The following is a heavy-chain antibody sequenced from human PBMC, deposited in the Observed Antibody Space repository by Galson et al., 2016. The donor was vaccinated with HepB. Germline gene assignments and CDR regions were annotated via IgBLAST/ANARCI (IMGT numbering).Heavy chain of an antibody. J-gene: IGHJ4*02. V-gene: IGHV1-18*01. CDR2: ISTYSGNT. CDR1: GYTFTTSG. D-gene: IGHD3-3*01. CDR3: ARGYDLPYYFAN. Sequence: SVKVSCKASGYTFTTSGISWVRQAPGQGLEWMGWISTYSGNTKYAQKFQGGLTLTTDSSTTTAYMELRSLRFDDTALYYCARGYDLPYYFANWGRGTLVAVSS.